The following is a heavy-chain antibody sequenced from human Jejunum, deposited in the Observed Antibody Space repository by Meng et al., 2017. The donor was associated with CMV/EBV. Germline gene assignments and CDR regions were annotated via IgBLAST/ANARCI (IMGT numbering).Heavy chain of an antibody. CDR3: ARVRDLVHWSFDL. V-gene: IGHV3-11*05. CDR2: ISSRSTFT. J-gene: IGHJ2*01. Sequence: QMQRVESGGGLVKPGWSLRLSCEASTFTFSDYYMSWIRQAPGKGLEWVSYISSRSTFTNFADSVKGRFTISRDNAKNSLYLQMNSLRADDTAIYYCARVRDLVHWSFDLWGRGTLVTVSS. CDR1: TFTFSDYY.